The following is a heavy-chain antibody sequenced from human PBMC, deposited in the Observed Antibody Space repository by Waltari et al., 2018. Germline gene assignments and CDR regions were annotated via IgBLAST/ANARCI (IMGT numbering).Heavy chain of an antibody. CDR3: STYTDVTFGDH. CDR1: GFTFSSSW. D-gene: IGHD3-10*01. CDR2: IRADGDYT. V-gene: IGHV3-74*01. J-gene: IGHJ4*02. Sequence: EVQLVESGGGLVQPGGSLRLSCAVSGFTFSSSWMHWVRQAPGKGLVWVQRIRADGDYTSYADSVKGRCTISRDNAKSTLYLQMNSLTAEDTAIYYCSTYTDVTFGDHWGQGALVTVSS.